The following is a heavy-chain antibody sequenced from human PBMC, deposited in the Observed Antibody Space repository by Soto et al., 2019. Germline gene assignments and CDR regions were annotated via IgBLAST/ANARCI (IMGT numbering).Heavy chain of an antibody. CDR2: ISYDGSNK. D-gene: IGHD2-2*01. Sequence: QVQLVESGGGVVQPGRSLSLSCAASGFTFSSYAMHWVRQAPGKGLEWVAVISYDGSNKYYADSVKGRFTISRDNSKNTLYLQMNSLRAEDTAVYYCARDLSSTSWGYYYYGMDVWGQGTTVTVSS. V-gene: IGHV3-30-3*01. CDR3: ARDLSSTSWGYYYYGMDV. CDR1: GFTFSSYA. J-gene: IGHJ6*02.